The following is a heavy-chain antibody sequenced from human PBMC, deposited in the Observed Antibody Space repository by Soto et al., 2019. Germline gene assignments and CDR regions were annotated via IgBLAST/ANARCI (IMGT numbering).Heavy chain of an antibody. CDR3: AKEWVYDSSGWSFDY. V-gene: IGHV3-74*01. CDR1: GFTFRSYC. D-gene: IGHD3-22*01. Sequence: PGGSLRLSCAASGFTFRSYCMHWVRQAPGKGLVWVSRINRDGSSTSYADSVKGRVTISRDTAKNTLYLQMNSLRAEDTAVYYCAKEWVYDSSGWSFDYWGQGTLVTVS. CDR2: INRDGSST. J-gene: IGHJ4*02.